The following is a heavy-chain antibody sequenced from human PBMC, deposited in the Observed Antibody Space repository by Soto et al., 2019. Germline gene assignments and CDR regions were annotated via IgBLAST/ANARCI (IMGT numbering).Heavy chain of an antibody. CDR1: GFTFSSYA. CDR2: ISGSGGST. CDR3: AKIPTGIYYYYGMDV. J-gene: IGHJ6*02. V-gene: IGHV3-23*01. D-gene: IGHD1-20*01. Sequence: GGSLRLSCAASGFTFSSYAMSWVRQAPGKGLEWVSAISGSGGSTYYADSVKGRFTISRDNSKNTLYLQMNSLRAEDTAVYYCAKIPTGIYYYYGMDVWGQGTTVTVSS.